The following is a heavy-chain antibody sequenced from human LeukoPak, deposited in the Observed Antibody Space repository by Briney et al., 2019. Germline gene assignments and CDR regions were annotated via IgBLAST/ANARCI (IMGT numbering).Heavy chain of an antibody. CDR3: AELGITMIGGV. V-gene: IGHV3-48*03. Sequence: GGSLRLSCAASGFTFSSYEMNWVRQAPGKGLEWVSYISSSGSNIYYADSVKGRFTISRDNAKNSLYLQMNSLRAEDTAVYYCAELGITMIGGVWGKGTTVTISS. J-gene: IGHJ6*04. CDR2: ISSSGSNI. CDR1: GFTFSSYE. D-gene: IGHD3-10*02.